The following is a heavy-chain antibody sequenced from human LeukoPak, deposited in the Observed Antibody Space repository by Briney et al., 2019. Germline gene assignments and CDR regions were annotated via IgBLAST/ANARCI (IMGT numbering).Heavy chain of an antibody. D-gene: IGHD2-15*01. Sequence: SETLSLTCTVSGGSISSYYWSWIRQPPGKGLEWIGYIYYSGSTNYNPSLKSRVTISVDTSKNQFSLKLSSVTAADTAVYYCARVVAYPYCYYYMDVWGKGTTVTVSS. CDR2: IYYSGST. V-gene: IGHV4-59*08. CDR1: GGSISSYY. CDR3: ARVVAYPYCYYYMDV. J-gene: IGHJ6*03.